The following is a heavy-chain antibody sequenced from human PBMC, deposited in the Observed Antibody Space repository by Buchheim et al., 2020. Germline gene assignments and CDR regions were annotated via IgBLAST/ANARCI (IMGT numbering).Heavy chain of an antibody. Sequence: EVQLLESGGGLVQPGGSLRLSCAASGFTFSSYAMSWVRQAPGKGLEWVSAISGSGGSTYYADSVKGRFTISRDTSKNTLYLQMNSLRAEDTAVYYCAKGDWTMSDYYYYYGMDVWGQGTT. J-gene: IGHJ6*02. CDR2: ISGSGGST. CDR3: AKGDWTMSDYYYYYGMDV. V-gene: IGHV3-23*01. CDR1: GFTFSSYA. D-gene: IGHD1-1*01.